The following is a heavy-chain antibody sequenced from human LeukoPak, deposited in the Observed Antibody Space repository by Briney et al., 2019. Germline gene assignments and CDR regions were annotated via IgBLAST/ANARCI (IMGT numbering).Heavy chain of an antibody. V-gene: IGHV1-2*02. D-gene: IGHD3/OR15-3a*01. J-gene: IGHJ3*02. CDR3: ARRSRNGLDAFDI. Sequence: GASVKVSCKASAYTFTGYYLHWVRQAPGQGPEWMGWIDPNNGDTEYAQKFQGRVTMTRDRSISTAYMELSRLTSDDTAVYYCARRSRNGLDAFDIWGQGTIVTVSS. CDR1: AYTFTGYY. CDR2: IDPNNGDT.